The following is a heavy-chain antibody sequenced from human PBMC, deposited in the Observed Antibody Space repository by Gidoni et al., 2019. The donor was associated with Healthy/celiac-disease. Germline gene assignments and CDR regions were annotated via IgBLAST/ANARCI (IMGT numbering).Heavy chain of an antibody. V-gene: IGHV1-2*02. D-gene: IGHD5-18*01. CDR1: GYTFTGND. CDR3: ARDSPDTAMLVNTFGI. Sequence: QLVQSGAEVKKPGASVKVSGKASGYTFTGNDMHWVRQAPGQGLEWIGWINPSSGGTNYAQKFQGSVTMTRDTSISTAYMELSRLRSDDTAVYSCARDSPDTAMLVNTFGIWGQGTMVTVSS. J-gene: IGHJ3*02. CDR2: INPSSGGT.